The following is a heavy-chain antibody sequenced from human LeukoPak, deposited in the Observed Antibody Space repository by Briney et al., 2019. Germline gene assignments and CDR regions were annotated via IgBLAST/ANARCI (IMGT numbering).Heavy chain of an antibody. D-gene: IGHD6-6*01. CDR2: IYHSGST. J-gene: IGHJ1*01. CDR1: GGSISTYY. CDR3: ARGGAARLHFQN. V-gene: IGHV4-59*01. Sequence: PSETPSLTCTVSGGSISTYYWNWIRQPPGKGLEWIGYIYHSGSTNYNPSLQSRVTISVDTSKNQFSPNLNSVTAADTAVYYCARGGAARLHFQNWGQGTLVTVSS.